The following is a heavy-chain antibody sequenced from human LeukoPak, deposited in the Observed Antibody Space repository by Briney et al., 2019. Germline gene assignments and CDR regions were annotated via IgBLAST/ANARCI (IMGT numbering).Heavy chain of an antibody. CDR1: GGTFSGYA. Sequence: SVKVSCKASGGTFSGYAISWVRQAPGQGLEWMGGIIPIFGTANYAQKFQSRVTITTDESTSTAYMELSSLRSEDTAVYYCARVGSSSKEKPGRNYFDYWGQGTLVTVSS. D-gene: IGHD6-6*01. CDR2: IIPIFGTA. CDR3: ARVGSSSKEKPGRNYFDY. V-gene: IGHV1-69*05. J-gene: IGHJ4*02.